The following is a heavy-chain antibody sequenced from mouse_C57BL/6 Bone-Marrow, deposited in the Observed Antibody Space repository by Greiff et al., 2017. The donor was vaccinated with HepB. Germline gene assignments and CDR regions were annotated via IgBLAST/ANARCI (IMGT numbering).Heavy chain of an antibody. CDR3: ARDSLRDY. Sequence: EVQLQESGGGLVKPGGSLKLSCAASGFTFSSYAMSWVRQTPEKRLEWVATISDGGSYTYYPDNVKGRFTISRDNAKNNLYLQMSHLKSEDTAMYYCARDSLRDYWGQGTTLTVSS. CDR2: ISDGGSYT. J-gene: IGHJ2*01. CDR1: GFTFSSYA. V-gene: IGHV5-4*01. D-gene: IGHD3-1*01.